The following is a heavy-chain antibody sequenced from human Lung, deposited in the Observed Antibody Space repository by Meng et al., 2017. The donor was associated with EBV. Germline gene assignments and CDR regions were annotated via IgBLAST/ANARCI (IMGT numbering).Heavy chain of an antibody. CDR1: GYTFTDFF. CDR3: AREKSPGHFDY. J-gene: IGHJ4*02. Sequence: QLVQSWPEWMKTGALILKPCRTSGYTFTDFFLHWVRQAPGQGLEWLGTINCYTSGTAYARKFQGRITLTRDTSTTTVYMDLGSLGSDDTAFYYCAREKSPGHFDYFGQGTLVTVSS. V-gene: IGHV1-46*01. CDR2: INCYTSGT.